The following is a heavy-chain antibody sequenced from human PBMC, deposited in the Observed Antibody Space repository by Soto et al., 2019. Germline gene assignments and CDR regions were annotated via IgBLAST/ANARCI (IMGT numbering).Heavy chain of an antibody. D-gene: IGHD3-3*02. Sequence: QVHLQESGPGLVKPSGTLSLTCAVSGGSISSGNWCWSWVRQSPGKGLEWIGEIFYSGSTTYNPSLKSRVTISADKSENQFSLRLTSVTAADTAVYYCARRCCDSIFGSLDYWGQGTLVTVSS. CDR1: GGSISSGNW. J-gene: IGHJ4*02. V-gene: IGHV4-4*02. CDR3: ARRCCDSIFGSLDY. CDR2: IFYSGST.